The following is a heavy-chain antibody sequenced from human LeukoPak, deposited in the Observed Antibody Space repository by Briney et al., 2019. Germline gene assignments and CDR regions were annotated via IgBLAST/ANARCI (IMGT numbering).Heavy chain of an antibody. CDR3: ATGEFDY. Sequence: GASVKVSCKASGYTFTSYAMHWVRQAPGQRLEWMGWINAGSGNTKYSQKFQGRVTITRDTSASTAYMELSSLRSEDTAVYYCATGEFDYWGQGTLVTVSS. D-gene: IGHD4-17*01. CDR2: INAGSGNT. J-gene: IGHJ4*02. CDR1: GYTFTSYA. V-gene: IGHV1-3*01.